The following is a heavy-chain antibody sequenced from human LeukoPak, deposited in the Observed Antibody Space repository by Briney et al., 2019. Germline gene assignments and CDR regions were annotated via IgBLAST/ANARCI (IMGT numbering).Heavy chain of an antibody. J-gene: IGHJ3*02. D-gene: IGHD6-13*01. CDR3: AALIAAAGTHAFDI. V-gene: IGHV1-46*01. CDR2: INPSGGTT. CDR1: GYTFTTYY. Sequence: ASVKVSCKASGYTFTTYYIHWVRQAPGQGLEWMGIINPSGGTTNYAQKFQERVTITRDMSTSTAYMELSSLRSEDTAVYYCAALIAAAGTHAFDIWGQGTMVTVSS.